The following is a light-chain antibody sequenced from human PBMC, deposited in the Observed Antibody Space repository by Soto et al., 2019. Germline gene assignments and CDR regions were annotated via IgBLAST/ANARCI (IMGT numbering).Light chain of an antibody. J-gene: IGKJ4*01. V-gene: IGKV3D-15*01. CDR3: QQYDDRPLT. Sequence: EVLMVQSPASLSLSPGERATLSCRASQSVGNNLAWYQQKPGRAPRLLIYGVSTTATGVPIRFSGSGSGTGFTLIISSLQSEDFAVYFCQQYDDRPLTFGGGTTVEI. CDR1: QSVGNN. CDR2: GVS.